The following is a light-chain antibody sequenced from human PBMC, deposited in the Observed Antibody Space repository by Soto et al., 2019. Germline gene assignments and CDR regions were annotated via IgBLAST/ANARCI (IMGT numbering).Light chain of an antibody. V-gene: IGKV1-16*02. CDR3: QQYHSDPLT. Sequence: DIQMTQSPSSLSASVGDTVTITCRASQGISNHLAWFQHKPGKAPKALIHAAASLQSGVSSKFSGSGFGTDFTLTITSLQPEDSATYYCQQYHSDPLTFAGGTKVEIK. CDR2: AAA. J-gene: IGKJ4*01. CDR1: QGISNH.